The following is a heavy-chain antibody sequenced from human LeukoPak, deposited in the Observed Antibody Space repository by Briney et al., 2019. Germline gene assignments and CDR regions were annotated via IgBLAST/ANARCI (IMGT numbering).Heavy chain of an antibody. J-gene: IGHJ4*02. D-gene: IGHD1-26*01. CDR3: ARWESRLHSFDY. CDR2: IYTSGST. Sequence: PSQTLSLTCTVSGGSISSGSYYWSWIRQPAGKGLEWIGRIYTSGSTNYNPSLKSRVTISVDTSKNQFSLKLSSVTAADTAVYYCARWESRLHSFDYWGQGTLVTVSS. CDR1: GGSISSGSYY. V-gene: IGHV4-61*02.